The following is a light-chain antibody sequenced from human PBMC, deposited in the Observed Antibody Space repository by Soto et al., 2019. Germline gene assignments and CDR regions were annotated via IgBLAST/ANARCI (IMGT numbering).Light chain of an antibody. J-gene: IGLJ2*01. CDR2: EVS. V-gene: IGLV2-14*01. Sequence: QSALTQPASVSGSPGQSITISCTGTSSDIGAYNYVSWYQPHPGKAPKLMIYEVSNRPSGVSNRFSGSKSGNTASLTISGLQAEDEGDYYCSSYTSSDTLEFGGGTKLTVL. CDR1: SSDIGAYNY. CDR3: SSYTSSDTLE.